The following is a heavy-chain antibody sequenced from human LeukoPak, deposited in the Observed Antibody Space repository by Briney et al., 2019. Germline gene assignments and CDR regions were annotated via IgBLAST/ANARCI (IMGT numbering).Heavy chain of an antibody. CDR2: IYTSGST. J-gene: IGHJ5*02. Sequence: SGTLSLTCTVIGGSISSYYWSWIRQPAGKGLEWIGRIYTSGSTNYNPSLKSRVTMSVDTSKNQFSLKLSSVTAADTAVYYCARGDILTGYYKYNWFDPWGQGTLVTVSS. CDR3: ARGDILTGYYKYNWFDP. D-gene: IGHD3-9*01. CDR1: GGSISSYY. V-gene: IGHV4-4*07.